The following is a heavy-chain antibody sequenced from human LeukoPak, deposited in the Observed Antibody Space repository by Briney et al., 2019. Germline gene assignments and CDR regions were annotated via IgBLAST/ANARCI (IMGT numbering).Heavy chain of an antibody. Sequence: SETLSLTCTVSGGSMTNYYWTWIRQPPGEGLEWLAYIYYYGSTNYNPSLESRLTLTVDTSKNQFSLKLSSVTAADTAVYYCARSSGWYYFDYWGQGTLVTVSS. J-gene: IGHJ4*02. CDR2: IYYYGST. CDR1: GGSMTNYY. CDR3: ARSSGWYYFDY. D-gene: IGHD6-19*01. V-gene: IGHV4-59*12.